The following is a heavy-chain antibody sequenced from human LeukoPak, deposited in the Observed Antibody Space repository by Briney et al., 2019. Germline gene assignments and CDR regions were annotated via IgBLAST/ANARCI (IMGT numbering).Heavy chain of an antibody. CDR2: ISTGSSV. V-gene: IGHV3-11*01. CDR1: GFTFSDNY. J-gene: IGHJ3*02. D-gene: IGHD6-13*01. Sequence: PGGSLRLSCSASGFTFSDNYISCIRQAPGKGLQWVSYISTGSSVYYAESVKGRFTTSRDSANNSLYLQMNSLRAEDTAVYYCARGTLSSWYAFDIWGQGTMVTVSS. CDR3: ARGTLSSWYAFDI.